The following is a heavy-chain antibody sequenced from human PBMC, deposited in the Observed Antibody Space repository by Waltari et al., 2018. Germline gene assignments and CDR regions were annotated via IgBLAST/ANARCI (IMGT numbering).Heavy chain of an antibody. CDR3: ARENIQADFDY. CDR2: IYYSGST. Sequence: QLQLQESGPGLVKPSETLSLTCTVSGGSISSSSYYWGWIRQPPGKGLEWIGSIYYSGSTDYNPSLKSRVTISVDTSKNQFSLKLSSVTAADTAVYYCARENIQADFDYWGQGTLVTVSS. J-gene: IGHJ4*02. V-gene: IGHV4-39*07. CDR1: GGSISSSSYY.